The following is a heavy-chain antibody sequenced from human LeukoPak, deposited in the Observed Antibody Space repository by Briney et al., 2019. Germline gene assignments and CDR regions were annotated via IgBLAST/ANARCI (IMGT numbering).Heavy chain of an antibody. CDR2: INHSGST. CDR3: ARGELIRVATISNWFDP. CDR1: GGSFSGYY. D-gene: IGHD5-12*01. V-gene: IGHV4-34*01. Sequence: SETLSLTCAVYGGSFSGYYWSWIRQPPGKGLEWIGEINHSGSTNYNPSLKSRVTISVDTSKNQFSLKLSPVTAADTAVYYCARGELIRVATISNWFDPWGQGTLVTVSS. J-gene: IGHJ5*02.